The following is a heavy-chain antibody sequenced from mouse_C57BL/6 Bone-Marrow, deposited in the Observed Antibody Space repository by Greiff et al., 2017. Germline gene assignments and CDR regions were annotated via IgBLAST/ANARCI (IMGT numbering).Heavy chain of an antibody. D-gene: IGHD1-1*01. Sequence: VQLQQPGAELVRPGSSVKLSCKASGYTFTSYWMHWVKQRPIQGLEWIGNIDPSDSETHYNQKFKDKATLTVDKSSSTAYMQLSSLTSEDSAVYYCARGPITTVDYAMDYWGQGTSVTVSS. J-gene: IGHJ4*01. V-gene: IGHV1-52*01. CDR2: IDPSDSET. CDR3: ARGPITTVDYAMDY. CDR1: GYTFTSYW.